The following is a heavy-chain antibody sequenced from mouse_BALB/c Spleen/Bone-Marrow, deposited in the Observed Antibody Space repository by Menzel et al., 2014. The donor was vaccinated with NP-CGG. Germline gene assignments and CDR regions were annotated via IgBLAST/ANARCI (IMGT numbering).Heavy chain of an antibody. V-gene: IGHV1-20*02. CDR1: GYSFTGYF. J-gene: IGHJ4*01. Sequence: EVQLVESGPELVKPGASVKTSCKASGYSFTGYFMNWVMQSHGKSLEWIGRINPYNGDTFYNQKFKGKATLTVDKSSSTAHMELRSLASEDSAVYYCAREGYYYGSSYGNAMDYWGQGTSVTVSS. D-gene: IGHD1-1*01. CDR3: AREGYYYGSSYGNAMDY. CDR2: INPYNGDT.